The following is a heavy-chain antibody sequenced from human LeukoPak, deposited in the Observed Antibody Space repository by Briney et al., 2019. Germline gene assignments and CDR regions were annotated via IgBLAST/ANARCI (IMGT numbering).Heavy chain of an antibody. V-gene: IGHV1-3*01. CDR1: EFTFTDYA. CDR2: INAGNGNT. D-gene: IGHD5-24*01. CDR3: TRGRWSATTASYYLDF. Sequence: GSVKVSCKASEFTFTDYAINWVRQAPGQRLEWMGWINAGNGNTRYSQRFQGRVTITRDTSASTAYMELSSLTSEDTAVYYCTRGRWSATTASYYLDFWGQGTLVTVSS. J-gene: IGHJ4*02.